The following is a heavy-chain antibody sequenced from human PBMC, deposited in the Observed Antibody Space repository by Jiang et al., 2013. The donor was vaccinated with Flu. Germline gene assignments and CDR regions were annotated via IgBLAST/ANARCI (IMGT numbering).Heavy chain of an antibody. CDR3: ARATVTSSGDYFDY. J-gene: IGHJ4*02. D-gene: IGHD4-17*01. CDR2: ISYSGNT. Sequence: RQPPGKGLEWIGYISYSGNTNYNPSLKSRVTISVHTSKKQFSLRLSSVTAADTAVYYCARATVTSSGDYFDYWGQGTLVTVSS. V-gene: IGHV4-59*08.